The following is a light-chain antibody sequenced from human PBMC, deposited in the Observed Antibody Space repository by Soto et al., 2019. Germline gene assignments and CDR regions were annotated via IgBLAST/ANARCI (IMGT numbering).Light chain of an antibody. V-gene: IGKV3-15*01. CDR3: QQYNNWPQT. CDR1: QSVSSN. Sequence: EIVMTQSPATLSVSPGERATLSCRASQSVSSNLAWYQQKPGQAPRLLIYGASTRATGIPARFSGSGSGTAFTLTISSLESEEFAFYFCQQYNNWPQTFGQGTKVEIK. CDR2: GAS. J-gene: IGKJ1*01.